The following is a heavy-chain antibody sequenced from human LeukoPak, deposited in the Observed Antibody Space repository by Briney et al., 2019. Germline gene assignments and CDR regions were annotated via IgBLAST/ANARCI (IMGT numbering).Heavy chain of an antibody. CDR2: IKSKSAGETI. CDR1: GVTFNTAW. V-gene: IGHV3-15*01. D-gene: IGHD3-10*01. J-gene: IGHJ4*02. CDR3: TTYATYGSGGYFFEF. Sequence: GGSLTLYCAASGVTFNTAWMSWVRQAQGKGLEWVGRIKSKSAGETIEYAAPVKGRFTISRDDSQDTLYLQMNSLRTEDTAIYYCTTYATYGSGGYFFEFWGQGTLVTVSS.